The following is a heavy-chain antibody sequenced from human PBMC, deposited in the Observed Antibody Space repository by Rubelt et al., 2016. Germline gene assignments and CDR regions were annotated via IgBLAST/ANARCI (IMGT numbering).Heavy chain of an antibody. J-gene: IGHJ4*02. CDR3: AREGHSYANFDY. Sequence: QVQQQQWGAGLLKPSETLSLTCAVYGGSFSGYYWSWIRQPPGKGLEWIGEINHSGSTNYNPSLKSRVTISVDTSKNQFSLKLSSVTAADTAVYYCAREGHSYANFDYWGQGTLVTVSS. V-gene: IGHV4-34*01. CDR1: GGSFSGYY. CDR2: INHSGST. D-gene: IGHD3-16*01.